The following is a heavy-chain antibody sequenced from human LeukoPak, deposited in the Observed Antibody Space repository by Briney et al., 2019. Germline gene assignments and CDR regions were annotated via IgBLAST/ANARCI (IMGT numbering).Heavy chain of an antibody. Sequence: AAVKVTCKASVYTLTSYGFSWVRQARGQGLEWMGWSSSYHGNTNNAQKLQGRVTMTTDTSTSTAYMELRSLRADDTAVYYCARNIVVVPASMCDVPYYYYMDVWGKGTTVSVSS. V-gene: IGHV1-18*01. CDR2: SSSYHGNT. CDR3: ARNIVVVPASMCDVPYYYYMDV. J-gene: IGHJ6*03. CDR1: VYTLTSYG. D-gene: IGHD2-2*01.